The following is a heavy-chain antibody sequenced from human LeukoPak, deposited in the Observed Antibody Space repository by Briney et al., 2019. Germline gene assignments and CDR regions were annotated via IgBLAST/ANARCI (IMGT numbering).Heavy chain of an antibody. CDR1: GYSFTSYW. V-gene: IGHV5-51*01. CDR3: ARHPHGGYCSGGSCFRTDYYYYMDV. CDR2: IYPGYSDT. J-gene: IGHJ6*03. D-gene: IGHD2-15*01. Sequence: PGESLKISCKGSGYSFTSYWIGWVRQMPGKGLEWMGIIYPGYSDTRYSPSFQGQVTISADKSISTAYLQWSSLKASDTAMYYCARHPHGGYCSGGSCFRTDYYYYMDVWGKGTTVTVSS.